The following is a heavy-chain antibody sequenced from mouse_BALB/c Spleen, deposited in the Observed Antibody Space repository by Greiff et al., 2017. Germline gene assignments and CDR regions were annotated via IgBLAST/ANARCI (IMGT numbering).Heavy chain of an antibody. Sequence: VQLQQSGAELMKPGASVKISCKATGYTFSSYWIEWVKQRPGHGLEWIGEILPGSGSTNYNEKFKGKATFTADTSSNTAYMQLSSLTSEDSAVYYCARNYRYGGYAMDYWGQGTSVTVSS. V-gene: IGHV1-9*01. J-gene: IGHJ4*01. CDR3: ARNYRYGGYAMDY. CDR1: GYTFSSYW. D-gene: IGHD2-14*01. CDR2: ILPGSGST.